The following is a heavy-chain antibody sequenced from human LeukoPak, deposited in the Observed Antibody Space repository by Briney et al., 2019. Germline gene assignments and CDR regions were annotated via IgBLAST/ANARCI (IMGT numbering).Heavy chain of an antibody. J-gene: IGHJ4*02. CDR3: ARSTPRSYLQSDY. D-gene: IGHD4-11*01. CDR1: GGSISSSSYY. V-gene: IGHV4-39*07. CDR2: IYYSGST. Sequence: PSETLSLTCTVSGGSISSSSYYWGWIRQPPGKGLEWIGSIYYSGSTYYNPSLKSRVTISLDTSKNQFSLKLSSVTAADTAVYYCARSTPRSYLQSDYWGQGTLVTVSS.